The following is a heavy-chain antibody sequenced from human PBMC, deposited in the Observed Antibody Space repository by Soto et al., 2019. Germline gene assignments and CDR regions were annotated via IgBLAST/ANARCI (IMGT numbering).Heavy chain of an antibody. V-gene: IGHV1-69*02. J-gene: IGHJ4*02. Sequence: QVQLVQSGAEVKKPGSSVKVSCKASGGTFSSYTISGVRQAPGQGLEWMGRIIPILGIANYAQKFQGRVTITADKSTSTAYMELSSLRSEDTAVYYCARGVGERTAGDWGQGTLVTVSS. CDR1: GGTFSSYT. D-gene: IGHD3-16*01. CDR2: IIPILGIA. CDR3: ARGVGERTAGD.